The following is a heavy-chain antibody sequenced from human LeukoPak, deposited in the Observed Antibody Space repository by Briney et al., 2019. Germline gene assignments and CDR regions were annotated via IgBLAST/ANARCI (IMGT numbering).Heavy chain of an antibody. J-gene: IGHJ4*02. CDR3: AKAPSASSSWRRYFDY. Sequence: GGSLRLSCAASGFTFSSYAMSWVRQAPGKGLEWVSAISGSGGSTYYADSVKGRFTISRDNSKNTLYLQMNSLRAEDTAVYYCAKAPSASSSWRRYFDYWGQGTLVTVSS. D-gene: IGHD6-13*01. V-gene: IGHV3-23*01. CDR1: GFTFSSYA. CDR2: ISGSGGST.